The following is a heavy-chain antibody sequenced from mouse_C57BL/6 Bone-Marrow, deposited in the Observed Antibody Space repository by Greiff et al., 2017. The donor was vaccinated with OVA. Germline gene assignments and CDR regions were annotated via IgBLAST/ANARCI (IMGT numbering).Heavy chain of an antibody. CDR1: GYTFTNYW. CDR3: ARSPYGRDFDY. V-gene: IGHV1-63*01. CDR2: IYPGGGYT. D-gene: IGHD1-1*01. Sequence: VKLMESGAELVRPGTSVKMSCKASGYTFTNYWIGWAKQRPGHGLEWIGDIYPGGGYTNYNEKFKGKATLTADKSSSTAYMQFSSLTSEDSAIYYCARSPYGRDFDYWGQGTTLTVSS. J-gene: IGHJ2*01.